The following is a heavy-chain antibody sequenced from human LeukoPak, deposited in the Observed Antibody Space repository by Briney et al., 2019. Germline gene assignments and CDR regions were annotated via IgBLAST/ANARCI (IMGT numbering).Heavy chain of an antibody. D-gene: IGHD2-15*01. J-gene: IGHJ3*02. CDR3: TRDRFSVGDI. CDR2: ISPDGSGT. CDR1: GFTFSSSS. Sequence: PGGSLRLSCAASGFTFSSSSMHWVRQTPGKGLLWVSRISPDGSGTTYADSVKGRFTSSRDNAKNPLSLQMNSLSVEDTAVYYCTRDRFSVGDIWGQGTMVTVSS. V-gene: IGHV3-74*01.